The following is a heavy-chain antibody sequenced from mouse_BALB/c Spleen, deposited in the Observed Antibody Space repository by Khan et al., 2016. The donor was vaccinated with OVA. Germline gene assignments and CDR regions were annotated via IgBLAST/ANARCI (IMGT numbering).Heavy chain of an antibody. D-gene: IGHD2-1*01. CDR2: INPNNGGT. Sequence: QVQLQQPGTELVKPGASVKLSCEASGYTFTTYWMHWVKLRPGQGFEWIGEINPNNGGTNYNEKFKKKATLTVEKSSRTAYMQLSSLTSEDSAVYYCTIGNYLYYTLHYWGQGTSVTVSA. CDR3: TIGNYLYYTLHY. J-gene: IGHJ4*01. V-gene: IGHV1-53*01. CDR1: GYTFTTYW.